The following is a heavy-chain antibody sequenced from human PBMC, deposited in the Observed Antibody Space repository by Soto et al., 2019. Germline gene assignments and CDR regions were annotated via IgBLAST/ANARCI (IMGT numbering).Heavy chain of an antibody. CDR2: ITDTGGDT. J-gene: IGHJ4*02. CDR1: GFTFSEFA. Sequence: PGGSLRLSCIASGFTFSEFAMGWVRQAPGKGLEWVSAITDTGGDTYHADSVKGRFTISRDNTKSTLFFQMNSLGAEDTAIYYCAKGSATSRPYYFCYWGQGALVTVSS. D-gene: IGHD6-13*01. V-gene: IGHV3-23*01. CDR3: AKGSATSRPYYFCY.